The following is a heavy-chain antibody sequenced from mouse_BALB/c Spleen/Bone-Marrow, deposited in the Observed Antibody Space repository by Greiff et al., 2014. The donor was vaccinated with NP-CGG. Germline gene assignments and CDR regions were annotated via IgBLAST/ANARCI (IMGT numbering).Heavy chain of an antibody. V-gene: IGHV14-3*02. CDR1: GFNIEDSY. Sequence: VQLKESGAEIVKPGASVKSSCTTSGFNIEDSYIYWMKQRPEQGLEWIGRIDPANGNTKYDPKFQGKATITVDTSSATAYLQLSSLTSEDTAVYYCARNYGSSRDYWGQGTTLTVSS. D-gene: IGHD1-1*01. CDR2: IDPANGNT. CDR3: ARNYGSSRDY. J-gene: IGHJ2*01.